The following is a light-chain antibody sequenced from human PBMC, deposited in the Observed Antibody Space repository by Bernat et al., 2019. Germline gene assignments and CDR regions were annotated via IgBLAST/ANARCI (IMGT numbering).Light chain of an antibody. V-gene: IGKV1-39*01. CDR2: AAS. CDR3: QHSYSTPLT. CDR1: QSISSY. Sequence: DIQMTQSPSSLSASVGDRVTITCRASQSISSYINWYQQKPGKAPKLLIYAASSLQSGVPSRFSGSGSGTYFTLTISSLQPEDFATYYCQHSYSTPLTFGGGTKVEIK. J-gene: IGKJ4*01.